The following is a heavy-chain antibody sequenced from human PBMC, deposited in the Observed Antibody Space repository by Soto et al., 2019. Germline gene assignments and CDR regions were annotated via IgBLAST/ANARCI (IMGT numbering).Heavy chain of an antibody. D-gene: IGHD6-19*01. J-gene: IGHJ4*02. CDR3: AKTPRQWLVYFDY. Sequence: EVQLLESGGGLVQPGGSLRLSCAASGFTFSNYAIAWVRQAPGKGLEWVSGISGSGSTTYYADSVKGRFTISRDNSKDTLHLQMNSLRAEDTAVYYCAKTPRQWLVYFDYWGQGALVTVSS. CDR2: ISGSGSTT. V-gene: IGHV3-23*01. CDR1: GFTFSNYA.